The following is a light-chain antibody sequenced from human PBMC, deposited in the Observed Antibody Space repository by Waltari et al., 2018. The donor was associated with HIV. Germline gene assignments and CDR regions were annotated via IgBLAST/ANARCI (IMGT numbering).Light chain of an antibody. Sequence: QSALTQPASVSGSPGQSITIPCPGTNSDVGDYNYVSWYQQHPGKAPKLMIFEVSDRPSGVSNRFSGSKSGNTASLTISGLQAEDEADYYYSSYTSTSIPVFGGGTKLTVL. J-gene: IGLJ2*01. CDR3: SSYTSTSIPV. CDR1: NSDVGDYNY. V-gene: IGLV2-14*01. CDR2: EVS.